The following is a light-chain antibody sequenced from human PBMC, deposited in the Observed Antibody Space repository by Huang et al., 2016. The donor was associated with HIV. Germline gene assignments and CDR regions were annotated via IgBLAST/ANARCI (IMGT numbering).Light chain of an antibody. CDR3: QQYNNWPPLT. CDR2: GPS. Sequence: EIVMTQSPATLSVSPGERATLSCRASQSVSTNLAWYKQKAGQAPRLLMYGPSTRATGVPARFSGSGSGTEFTLTISSLQSEDFAVYYCQQYNNWPPLTFGGGTRVEIK. CDR1: QSVSTN. J-gene: IGKJ4*01. V-gene: IGKV3-15*01.